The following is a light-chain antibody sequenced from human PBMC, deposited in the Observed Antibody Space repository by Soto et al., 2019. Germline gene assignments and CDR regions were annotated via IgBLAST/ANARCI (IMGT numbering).Light chain of an antibody. V-gene: IGKV3-15*01. J-gene: IGKJ5*01. CDR3: QQYNNWPFS. Sequence: EIVMTQSPGTLSVSPGARAPLSCRAGQGVTTNFAWCQQKSGQSPRLLIYDVSIRATGVPARFSGTGSETDFTLTISGLQSEDSAVYFCQQYNNWPFSFGQGTRLEIK. CDR1: QGVTTN. CDR2: DVS.